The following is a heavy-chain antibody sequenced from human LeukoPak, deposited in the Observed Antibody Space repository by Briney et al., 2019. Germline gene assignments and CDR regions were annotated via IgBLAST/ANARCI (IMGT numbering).Heavy chain of an antibody. V-gene: IGHV3-23*01. J-gene: IGHJ4*02. Sequence: GGSLRLSCVVSRLTFNSNAMYWVRQPPGKGLEGVSGLFVSGGSEYYADSVKGRFSVSRDNSKHTVYLQMNSLRAEDTAVYFCASHAHDYDSSGYFDSWGQGALVTVSS. CDR1: RLTFNSNA. CDR3: ASHAHDYDSSGYFDS. D-gene: IGHD3-22*01. CDR2: LFVSGGSE.